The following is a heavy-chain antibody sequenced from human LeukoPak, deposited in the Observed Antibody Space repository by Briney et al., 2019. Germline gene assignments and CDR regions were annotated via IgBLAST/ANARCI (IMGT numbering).Heavy chain of an antibody. CDR1: GYTFTSYD. Sequence: ASVKVSCKASGYTFTSYDINWVRQATGQGLEWMGWMNPNSGNTGYAQKVQGRVTLTTDTSTSTAYMELRSLRSDDTAVYYCVRDLGPRGIISPQGYWGQGTLVTVSS. D-gene: IGHD5-24*01. CDR2: MNPNSGNT. CDR3: VRDLGPRGIISPQGY. J-gene: IGHJ4*02. V-gene: IGHV1-8*01.